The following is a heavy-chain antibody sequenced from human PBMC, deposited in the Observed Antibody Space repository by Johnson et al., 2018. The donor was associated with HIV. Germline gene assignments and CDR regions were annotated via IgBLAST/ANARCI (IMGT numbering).Heavy chain of an antibody. V-gene: IGHV3-30*02. D-gene: IGHD3-22*01. CDR2: IRYDGSDK. J-gene: IGHJ3*02. Sequence: QVQLVESGGGVVQPGGSLRLSCSASGFPFRSYGMDWVRQAPGKGLGWVAFIRYDGSDKYYVDSVKGRFTISRDNSKNTLYLQMNSLRAEDTAVYYCAKTITMIGRFDAFDIWGQGTMVTVSS. CDR3: AKTITMIGRFDAFDI. CDR1: GFPFRSYG.